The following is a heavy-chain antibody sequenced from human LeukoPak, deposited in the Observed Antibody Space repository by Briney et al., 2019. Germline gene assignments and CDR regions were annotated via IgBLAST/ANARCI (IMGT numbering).Heavy chain of an antibody. CDR1: GFTFSDYY. Sequence: GGSLRLSCAASGFTFSDYYMIWIRQAPGKGLEWVSYISSSGSTIYYANSVKGRFTISRDNAKNSLYLQMNSLRAEDTAVYYCARDPGEYSSSSAPDYWGQGTLVTVSS. CDR3: ARDPGEYSSSSAPDY. J-gene: IGHJ4*02. D-gene: IGHD6-6*01. CDR2: ISSSGSTI. V-gene: IGHV3-11*01.